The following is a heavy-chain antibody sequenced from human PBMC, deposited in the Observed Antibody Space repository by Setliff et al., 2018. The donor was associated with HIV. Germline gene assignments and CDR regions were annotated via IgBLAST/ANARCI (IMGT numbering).Heavy chain of an antibody. D-gene: IGHD3-16*01. CDR1: GFTFSNQV. CDR2: ISGTGADT. V-gene: IGHV3-23*01. Sequence: GGSLRLSCAASGFTFSNQVMTWVRQAPGKGLEWVSSISGTGADTYYADSVKGRFAISRDNSKNTLYLQMNGLRVEDTAVYYCAAVPWGHSSLIIDHWGQGTPVTVSS. J-gene: IGHJ4*02. CDR3: AAVPWGHSSLIIDH.